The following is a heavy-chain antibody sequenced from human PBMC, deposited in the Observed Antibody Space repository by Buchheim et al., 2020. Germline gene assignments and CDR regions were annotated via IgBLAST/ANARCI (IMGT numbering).Heavy chain of an antibody. D-gene: IGHD3-16*01. Sequence: EVQLVESGGGLVQPGGSLRLSCAASGFTFSSYWMHWVRQAPGKGLVWVSRINSDGSSTRYADSVKGRFTISRDNAKNTLYLQMNSLRSEDTAVYYCARDRYYDYVWGSYNWFDPWGQGTL. CDR3: ARDRYYDYVWGSYNWFDP. V-gene: IGHV3-74*01. CDR1: GFTFSSYW. J-gene: IGHJ5*02. CDR2: INSDGSST.